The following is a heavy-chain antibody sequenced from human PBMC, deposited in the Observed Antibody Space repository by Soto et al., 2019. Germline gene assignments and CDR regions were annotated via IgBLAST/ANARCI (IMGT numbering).Heavy chain of an antibody. Sequence: QLQLQESGPGLVNPAETLSLTCTVSGGSIISNSYYWGWIRQPPGKGLEWIGSIFHSGSTYYNPSLKSRVTMSVDTSKNPLSLSLASVTAADTAVYYCARHFDYTSSGYLSRVDYWGQGTLVTFSS. V-gene: IGHV4-39*01. CDR3: ARHFDYTSSGYLSRVDY. D-gene: IGHD6-13*01. J-gene: IGHJ4*02. CDR1: GGSIISNSYY. CDR2: IFHSGST.